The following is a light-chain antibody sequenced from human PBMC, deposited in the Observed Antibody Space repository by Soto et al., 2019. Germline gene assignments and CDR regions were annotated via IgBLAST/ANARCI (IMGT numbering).Light chain of an antibody. V-gene: IGKV3D-15*01. CDR3: QQHGQWPIT. CDR1: QSVNSN. J-gene: IGKJ5*01. CDR2: GIS. Sequence: IFMTQSPATLSVCRWERPTLSWRASQSVNSNYLAWYQQKPGQAPRLLIYGISKRATDIPDRFSGSGSGTEFTLTISSLQPEDFATYYCQQHGQWPITFGQGTRLEIK.